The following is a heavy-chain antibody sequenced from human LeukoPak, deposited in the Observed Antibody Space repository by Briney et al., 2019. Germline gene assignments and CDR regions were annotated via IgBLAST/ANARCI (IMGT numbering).Heavy chain of an antibody. Sequence: SETLSLTCTVSGGSVSGYYWNWIRQPAGKGLEWIGRIYTTGDTNYNPSLKSRLTMSVDTSKNQFSLKLTSVTAADTAVYYCARERTVDGYPYYVDYWGRGPLVTVSS. CDR3: ARERTVDGYPYYVDY. CDR2: IYTTGDT. D-gene: IGHD3-22*01. CDR1: GGSVSGYY. V-gene: IGHV4-4*07. J-gene: IGHJ4*02.